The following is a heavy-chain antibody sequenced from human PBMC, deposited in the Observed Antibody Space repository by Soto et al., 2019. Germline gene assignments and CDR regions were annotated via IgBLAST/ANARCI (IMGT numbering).Heavy chain of an antibody. CDR2: IYNGEST. CDR3: ATESPYGSGRGDY. V-gene: IGHV3-66*01. D-gene: IGHD3-10*01. CDR1: GFTVSNNY. Sequence: EVPLVESGGGLVQPGGSLRLSCAASGFTVSNNYMTWVRQTPGKGLEWVAVIYNGESTYYADSVRGRFTISRDISKNTLYLQMISLKVEDTAVYYCATESPYGSGRGDYWGQGTLVTVSS. J-gene: IGHJ4*02.